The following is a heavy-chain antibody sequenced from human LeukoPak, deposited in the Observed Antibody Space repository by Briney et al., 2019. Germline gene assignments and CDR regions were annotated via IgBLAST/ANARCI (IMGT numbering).Heavy chain of an antibody. D-gene: IGHD6-13*01. CDR3: ARHWETSSWYFDY. Sequence: SDTLSLTCTVSGGSISSYYWRWVRQPPGQGLEWIGYISYSGSTNYNPSLKSRSTISVDTSKNQLSLKLSSVTAADTAVYYCARHWETSSWYFDYGGQGTRVTVSS. J-gene: IGHJ4*02. V-gene: IGHV4-59*08. CDR1: GGSISSYY. CDR2: ISYSGST.